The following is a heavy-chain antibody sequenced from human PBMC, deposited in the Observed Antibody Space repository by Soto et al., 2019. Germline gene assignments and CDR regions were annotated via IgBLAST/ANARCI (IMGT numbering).Heavy chain of an antibody. CDR1: GYTFTSYG. Sequence: ASVKVSCKASGYTFTSYGISWVRQAPGQGLEWMGCISAYNGNTNYAQKLQGRGTMTTDTSTSTAYTELRSLRSHDTAVYSCARVVRGLRGNWFDPWGQGTLVTVSS. V-gene: IGHV1-18*01. CDR2: ISAYNGNT. J-gene: IGHJ5*02. D-gene: IGHD4-17*01. CDR3: ARVVRGLRGNWFDP.